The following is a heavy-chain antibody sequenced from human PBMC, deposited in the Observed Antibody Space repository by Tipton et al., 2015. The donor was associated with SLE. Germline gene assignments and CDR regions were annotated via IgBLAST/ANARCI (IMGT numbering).Heavy chain of an antibody. D-gene: IGHD4/OR15-4a*01. Sequence: TLSLTCTVSDGSIRSTNYYWGWIRQPPGKGLEWIGEINHSGTTHYSPSLRSRVSMSVDTAKDQFSLKLSSVTAADTAMYYCARVETFMVVTPIYYFDHWGQGTLVTVSS. V-gene: IGHV4-39*07. J-gene: IGHJ4*02. CDR1: DGSIRSTNYY. CDR2: INHSGTT. CDR3: ARVETFMVVTPIYYFDH.